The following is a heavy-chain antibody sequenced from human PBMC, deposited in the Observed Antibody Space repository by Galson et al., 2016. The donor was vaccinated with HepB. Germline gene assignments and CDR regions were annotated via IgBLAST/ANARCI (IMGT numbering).Heavy chain of an antibody. Sequence: CATSGFTFGDYAMSWFRQAPGKGLEWVGFIRSKAYGGTTEYAASVKGRFTISRDDSKSIAYLQMNSLKTGDTAVYYCTRVYYDFWSGYSRYMDVWGKGTTVTVSS. CDR2: IRSKAYGGTT. D-gene: IGHD3-3*01. V-gene: IGHV3-49*03. J-gene: IGHJ6*03. CDR3: TRVYYDFWSGYSRYMDV. CDR1: GFTFGDYA.